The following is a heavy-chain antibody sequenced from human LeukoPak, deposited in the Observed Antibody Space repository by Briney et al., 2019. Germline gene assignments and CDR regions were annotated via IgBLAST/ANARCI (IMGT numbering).Heavy chain of an antibody. CDR2: IYTSGST. Sequence: PSETLSLTCSVSGDSISYFYWSWIRQAAGKGLEWIGRIYTSGSTNYNPSLKSRVTMSVDTSKNQFSLRLNSVTPADTAVYYCARAKGDYWGQGTLVTVSS. CDR3: ARAKGDY. V-gene: IGHV4-4*07. J-gene: IGHJ4*02. CDR1: GDSISYFY.